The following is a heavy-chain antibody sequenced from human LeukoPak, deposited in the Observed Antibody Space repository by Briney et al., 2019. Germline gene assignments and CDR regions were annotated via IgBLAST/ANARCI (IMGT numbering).Heavy chain of an antibody. V-gene: IGHV3-33*01. CDR1: GFTFRSHG. J-gene: IGHJ4*02. D-gene: IGHD2-15*01. CDR2: IWYDGSDK. CDR3: ARDRGWPTVHFDL. Sequence: PGGSLRLSCAASGFTFRSHGMHWVRQAPGKGLEWVAVIWYDGSDKYYADSVKGRFAISRDNSKNTLYLQMNSLRAEGTAIYYCARDRGWPTVHFDLWGQGTLVTVSS.